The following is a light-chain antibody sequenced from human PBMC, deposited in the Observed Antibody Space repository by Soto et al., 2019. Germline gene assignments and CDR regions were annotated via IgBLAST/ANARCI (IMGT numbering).Light chain of an antibody. Sequence: EIVMTQSPATLSVSPGERATLSCRASQSVSSKLAWYQQKPGQAPRLLLYGASTRATGIPDRFSGSGSETEFTLTISSLQPEDFAVYYCQQYDNWPPWTFGQGTKVEI. CDR1: QSVSSK. CDR3: QQYDNWPPWT. J-gene: IGKJ1*01. CDR2: GAS. V-gene: IGKV3-15*01.